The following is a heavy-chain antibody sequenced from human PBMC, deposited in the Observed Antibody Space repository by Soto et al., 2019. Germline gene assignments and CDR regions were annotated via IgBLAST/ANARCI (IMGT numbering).Heavy chain of an antibody. CDR2: INHSGST. CDR1: GGSFSGYY. CDR3: ARTVGELPYGY. D-gene: IGHD3-10*01. J-gene: IGHJ4*02. Sequence: PSATLSLTCAVYGGSFSGYYWSWIRQPPGKGLEWIGEINHSGSTNYNPSLKSRVTRSVDTSKSQFSLKLSSVTAADTAVYYCARTVGELPYGYWGQGTLVTVSS. V-gene: IGHV4-34*01.